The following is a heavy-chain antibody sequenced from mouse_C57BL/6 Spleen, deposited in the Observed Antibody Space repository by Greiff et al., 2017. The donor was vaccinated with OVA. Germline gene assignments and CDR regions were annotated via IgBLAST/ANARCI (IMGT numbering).Heavy chain of an antibody. CDR3: ARSTFYYDYDLYLDY. V-gene: IGHV1-72*01. CDR1: GYTFTSYW. J-gene: IGHJ2*01. CDR2: VDPNSGGT. D-gene: IGHD2-4*01. Sequence: QVQLQQPGAALVKPGASVKLSCKASGYTFTSYWMHWVKQRPGRGLEWIGRVDPNSGGTTYNEQFTSTATLTVDKPSSTAYMQRSSLTSEDSAVYYWARSTFYYDYDLYLDYWGQGTTLTVSS.